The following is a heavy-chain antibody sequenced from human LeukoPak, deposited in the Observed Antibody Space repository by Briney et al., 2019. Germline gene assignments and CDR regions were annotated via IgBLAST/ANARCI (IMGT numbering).Heavy chain of an antibody. CDR1: GYTFTSYD. CDR2: MNPNSGNT. Sequence: ASVKVSCKASGYTFTSYDINWVRQATGRGLEWMGWMNPNSGNTGYAQKFQGRVTMTRNTSISTAYMELSSLRSEDTAVYYCARGSLGGYSSSWYGGNWFDPWGQGTLVTVSS. D-gene: IGHD6-13*01. V-gene: IGHV1-8*01. J-gene: IGHJ5*02. CDR3: ARGSLGGYSSSWYGGNWFDP.